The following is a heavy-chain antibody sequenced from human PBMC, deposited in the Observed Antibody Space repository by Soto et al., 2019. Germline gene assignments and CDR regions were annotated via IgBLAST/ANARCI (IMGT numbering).Heavy chain of an antibody. CDR1: GFSLTTRPVG. D-gene: IGHD1-1*01. J-gene: IGHJ4*02. CDR3: AHRLGGFTWNDGYLDY. CDR2: IYWDDDK. Sequence: SGPTLVNPTQTLILTCSFSGFSLTTRPVGVAWIRQPPGKALEWLAVIYWDDDKRYSPSLRSRLTISKDTSKNQVVLSMTNMDPVDTASYYCAHRLGGFTWNDGYLDYWGQGTLVTVSS. V-gene: IGHV2-5*02.